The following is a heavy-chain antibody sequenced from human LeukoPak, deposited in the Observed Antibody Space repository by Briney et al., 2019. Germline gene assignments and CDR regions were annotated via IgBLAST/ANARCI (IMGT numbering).Heavy chain of an antibody. J-gene: IGHJ4*02. D-gene: IGHD2-2*02. Sequence: ASVKVSCKASGFDFTSNYLHWVRQAPGQGLEWMGIIFSSGATMYAQKFQGTVTVTRDTSTRTVFSEVSSLTSEDTAVYYCAREGGCSSTSCFTFDFWGQGTLVTVSS. V-gene: IGHV1-46*01. CDR3: AREGGCSSTSCFTFDF. CDR1: GFDFTSNY. CDR2: IFSSGAT.